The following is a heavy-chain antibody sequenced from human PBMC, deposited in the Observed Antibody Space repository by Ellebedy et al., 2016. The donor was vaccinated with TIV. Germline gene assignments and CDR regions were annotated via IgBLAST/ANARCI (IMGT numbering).Heavy chain of an antibody. Sequence: SETLSLTXTVSGGSISSYYWSWIRQPPGKGLEWIGYIYNSGTTNYNPSLKSRVTISVDTSKNQFSLKLNSVTAADTAVYYCARGQGRRKATDYWGQGTLVTVSS. D-gene: IGHD5-12*01. J-gene: IGHJ4*02. CDR3: ARGQGRRKATDY. CDR1: GGSISSYY. V-gene: IGHV4-59*01. CDR2: IYNSGTT.